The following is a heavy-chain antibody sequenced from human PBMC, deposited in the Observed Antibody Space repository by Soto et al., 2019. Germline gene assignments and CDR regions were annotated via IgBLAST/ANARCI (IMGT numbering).Heavy chain of an antibody. D-gene: IGHD6-6*01. V-gene: IGHV1-18*01. CDR3: SRGGSVEQFLRDVY. Sequence: QIQLVQSGAEAKEPAASVKVSCKASGYTFNTYGITWVRQAPGQGLEWMGWISGYNGNTNYAQKLQDSVTLTTDTSTTTAFMELRSVRSDDTAMYYCSRGGSVEQFLRDVYCGEGTLFTVSS. CDR2: ISGYNGNT. CDR1: GYTFNTYG. J-gene: IGHJ4*02.